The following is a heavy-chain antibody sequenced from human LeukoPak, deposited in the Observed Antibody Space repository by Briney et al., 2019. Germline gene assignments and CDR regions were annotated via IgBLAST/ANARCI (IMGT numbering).Heavy chain of an antibody. CDR1: GFTFSNYW. CDR3: ARQYYDYVWGSYRYTLYFQH. J-gene: IGHJ1*01. D-gene: IGHD3-16*02. V-gene: IGHV3-74*01. CDR2: INSDARST. Sequence: PGGSLRLSCAASGFTFSNYWMHWVRQAPGKGLVWVSRINSDARSTSYADSVKGRFTISRDNAKNSLYLQMNSLRAEDTAVYYCARQYYDYVWGSYRYTLYFQHWGQGTLVTVSS.